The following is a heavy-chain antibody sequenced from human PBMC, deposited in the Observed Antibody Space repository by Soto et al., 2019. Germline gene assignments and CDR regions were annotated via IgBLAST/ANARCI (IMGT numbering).Heavy chain of an antibody. CDR1: GFTFSTYG. D-gene: IGHD5-12*01. J-gene: IGHJ4*02. Sequence: QVQLVESGGGVVQPGRSLRLSCAASGFTFSTYGMHWVRQAPGKGLEWMAIIWYDGSDKYYSDSVKGRFTISRDNSKNTLYLQMYSLRGEDTAVYYCARGWVAGGYEFDYWGQGTLVTVSS. CDR3: ARGWVAGGYEFDY. CDR2: IWYDGSDK. V-gene: IGHV3-33*01.